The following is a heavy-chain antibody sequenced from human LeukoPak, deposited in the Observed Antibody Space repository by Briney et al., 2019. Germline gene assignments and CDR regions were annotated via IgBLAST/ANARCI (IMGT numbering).Heavy chain of an antibody. CDR3: ARPRFGEIAARREILDRDAFDI. V-gene: IGHV4-39*01. Sequence: PSETLSLTCTVSGGSISSSSYYWGWIRQPPGKGLEWIGSIYYSGSTYYNPSLKSRVTISVDTSKNQFSLKLSSVTAADTAVYYCARPRFGEIAARREILDRDAFDIWGQGTMLTVSS. CDR1: GGSISSSSYY. D-gene: IGHD6-6*01. CDR2: IYYSGST. J-gene: IGHJ3*02.